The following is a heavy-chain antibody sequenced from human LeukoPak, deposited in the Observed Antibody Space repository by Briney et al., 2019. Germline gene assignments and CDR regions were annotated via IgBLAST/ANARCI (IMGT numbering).Heavy chain of an antibody. V-gene: IGHV3-23*01. CDR1: GFTFNNYV. D-gene: IGHD3-10*01. CDR2: IDYAGGST. CDR3: AATRVCGGVLLRPNCLYFED. J-gene: IGHJ4*02. Sequence: GGSLRLSCAASGFTFNNYVMSWVRQAPGRGLEWVPGIDYAGGSTNYADSVQGRFTVSRDNSKNTLYLQMNSLRAEDTAIYYCAATRVCGGVLLRPNCLYFEDWGQGTLVTVSS.